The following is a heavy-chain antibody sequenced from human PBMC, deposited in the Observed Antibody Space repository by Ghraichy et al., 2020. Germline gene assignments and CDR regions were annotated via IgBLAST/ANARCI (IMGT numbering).Heavy chain of an antibody. CDR2: IKPDGSVK. J-gene: IGHJ3*02. CDR3: VRDQYGGAFDI. D-gene: IGHD4-23*01. Sequence: LTCAASGFTFRSFWMAWVRQSPGKGLEFVTNIKPDGSVKNYMDSVRGRFTISRDNAENSLFLQINSLGAEDTALFYCVRDQYGGAFDIWGQGTMVIVSS. V-gene: IGHV3-7*01. CDR1: GFTFRSFW.